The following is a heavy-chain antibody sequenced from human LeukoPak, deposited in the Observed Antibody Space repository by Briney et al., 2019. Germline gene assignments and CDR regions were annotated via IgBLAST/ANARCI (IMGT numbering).Heavy chain of an antibody. CDR1: GYSISSGYY. J-gene: IGHJ4*02. CDR2: IYHSGST. D-gene: IGHD2-2*02. Sequence: SETLSLTCTVSGYSISSGYYWGWIRQPPGKGLEWIGSIYHSGSTHYNPSLKSRVTISVDTSKNQFSLKLSSVTAADTAVYYCARDRAYIAFDCWGQGTLVTVSS. V-gene: IGHV4-38-2*02. CDR3: ARDRAYIAFDC.